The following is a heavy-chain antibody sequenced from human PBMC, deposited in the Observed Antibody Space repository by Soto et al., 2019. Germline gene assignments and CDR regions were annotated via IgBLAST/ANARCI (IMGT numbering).Heavy chain of an antibody. V-gene: IGHV3-21*01. J-gene: IGHJ5*02. CDR3: ARDHIAVAGTPGNWFDP. CDR2: ISSSSSYI. Sequence: PGGSLRRSCAASGFTFSSYSMNWVRQAPGKGLEWVSSISSSSSYIYYADSVKGRFTISRDNAKNSLYLQMNSLRAEDTAVYYFARDHIAVAGTPGNWFDPGGQGTLVIVSS. D-gene: IGHD6-19*01. CDR1: GFTFSSYS.